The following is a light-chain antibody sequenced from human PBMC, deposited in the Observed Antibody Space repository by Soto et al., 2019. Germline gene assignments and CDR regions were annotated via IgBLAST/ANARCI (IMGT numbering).Light chain of an antibody. CDR1: QTMNNY. V-gene: IGKV1-39*01. CDR3: QQSYSNPPT. Sequence: DIQMTQSPSSLSASVGDRVTITCRASQTMNNYVNWYQQKTGEAPKLLIYGASTLQSGVPPRFSGSGSGTDFTLTISSLQPEDSATYYCQQSYSNPPTFGQGTKVEIK. CDR2: GAS. J-gene: IGKJ1*01.